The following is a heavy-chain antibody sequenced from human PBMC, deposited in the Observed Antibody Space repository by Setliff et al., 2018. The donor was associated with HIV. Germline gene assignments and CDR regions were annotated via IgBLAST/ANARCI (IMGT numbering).Heavy chain of an antibody. J-gene: IGHJ2*01. D-gene: IGHD6-25*01. CDR2: ISHSGGI. V-gene: IGHV4-39*07. CDR1: GGSISSSSYY. CDR3: ARDQRHGVQPPYWYFDL. Sequence: SETLSLTCTVSGGSISSSSYYWNWIRQPPGKGLEWTGQISHSGGIEYNPSLKTRVTISVDTSKNEFSLKVNSLTAADTAVYYCARDQRHGVQPPYWYFDLWGRGTLVTVSS.